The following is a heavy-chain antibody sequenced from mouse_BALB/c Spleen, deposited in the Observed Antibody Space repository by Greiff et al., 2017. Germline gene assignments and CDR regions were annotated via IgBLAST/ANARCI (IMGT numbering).Heavy chain of an antibody. CDR2: IWAGGST. J-gene: IGHJ3*01. Sequence: VQVVESGPGLVAPSQSLSITCTVSGFSLTSYGVHWVRQPPGKGLEWLGVIWAGGSTNYNSALMSRLSISKDNSKSQVFLKMNSLQTDDTAMYYCARGEGYGNSAWFAYWGQGTLVTVSA. CDR3: ARGEGYGNSAWFAY. V-gene: IGHV2-9*02. CDR1: GFSLTSYG. D-gene: IGHD2-1*01.